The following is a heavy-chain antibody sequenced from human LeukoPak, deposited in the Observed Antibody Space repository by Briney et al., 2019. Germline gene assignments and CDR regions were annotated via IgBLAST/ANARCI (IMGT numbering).Heavy chain of an antibody. V-gene: IGHV4-61*02. J-gene: IGHJ6*03. CDR3: ARVDSSGWYSTFYYYYMDV. CDR2: IFASGST. CDR1: GASISSGSYY. D-gene: IGHD6-19*01. Sequence: SETLSLTCTVSGASISSGSYYWNWIRQPAGKGLEWIGRIFASGSTNYNPSLKSRVTISVDTSKKQFSLKLTSVTAADTAVYYCARVDSSGWYSTFYYYYMDVWGKGTTVTISS.